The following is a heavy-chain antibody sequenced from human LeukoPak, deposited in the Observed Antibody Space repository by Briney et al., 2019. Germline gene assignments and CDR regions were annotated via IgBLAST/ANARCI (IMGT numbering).Heavy chain of an antibody. Sequence: GGTLRLSCAASGFTFSSYWMHWVRQAPGKGLVWVSRINTDGSSTNYADSVKGRFTISRDNAKNTLYLQMNSLRAEDTAVYYCASSYYDFWSAVSGAFDIWGQGTMVTVSS. CDR1: GFTFSSYW. J-gene: IGHJ3*02. V-gene: IGHV3-74*01. CDR3: ASSYYDFWSAVSGAFDI. D-gene: IGHD3-3*01. CDR2: INTDGSST.